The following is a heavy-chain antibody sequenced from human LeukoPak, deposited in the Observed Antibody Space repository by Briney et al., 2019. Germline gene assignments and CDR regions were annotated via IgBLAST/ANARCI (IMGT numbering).Heavy chain of an antibody. CDR2: ISSSGDVT. CDR1: GFTFSHYG. Sequence: GGSLRLSCAASGFTFSHYGMTWVRQAPGKGLAWVSAISSSGDVTKYADSAKSRFTISRDNSKNTVYLQMNSLRAEDTAVYYCAKGGVYSGYAFDPWGQGTLVTVSS. J-gene: IGHJ5*02. V-gene: IGHV3-23*01. CDR3: AKGGVYSGYAFDP. D-gene: IGHD5-12*01.